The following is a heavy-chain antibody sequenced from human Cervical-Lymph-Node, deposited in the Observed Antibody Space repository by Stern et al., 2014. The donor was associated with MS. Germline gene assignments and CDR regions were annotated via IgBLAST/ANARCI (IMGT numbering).Heavy chain of an antibody. J-gene: IGHJ4*02. V-gene: IGHV1-24*01. CDR3: PTNPGVWGSPQFDY. CDR1: GYTLTELY. Sequence: VQLVQSGAEVKKPGASVKVSCKVSGYTLTELYMHWVRQAPGKGLEWMGGFDTEDGETIYAQKFQGRVTMTEDTSTDTAYMELSSLRSEDTAVYYCPTNPGVWGSPQFDYWGQGTLVTVSS. CDR2: FDTEDGET. D-gene: IGHD3-16*01.